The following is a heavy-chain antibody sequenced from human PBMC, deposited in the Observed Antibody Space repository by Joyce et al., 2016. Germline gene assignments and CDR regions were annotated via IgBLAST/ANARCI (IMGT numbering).Heavy chain of an antibody. J-gene: IGHJ4*02. D-gene: IGHD5-24*01. Sequence: QITLKESGPTLVKPTQTLTLTCSFSGFSLNTSGGGVGWIRQPPGKALDWLALIYWDDDQQYSPSLKSRLTVTKDTARNQVVLIMTDMDPVHTATYYCAVSGGAYKFGYWGQGTLVTVSS. CDR1: GFSLNTSGGG. V-gene: IGHV2-5*02. CDR3: AVSGGAYKFGY. CDR2: IYWDDDQ.